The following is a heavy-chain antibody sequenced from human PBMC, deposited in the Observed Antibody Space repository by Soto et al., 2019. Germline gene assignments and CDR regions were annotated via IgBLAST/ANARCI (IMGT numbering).Heavy chain of an antibody. V-gene: IGHV4-59*08. CDR1: RGSISGYY. CDR2: IYYTGST. Sequence: SGTLSLTCTVSRGSISGYYWGRIRQRPGKGLEWIGYIYYTGSTNYNPSLRRRVTITIDTSKNQFSLQLNSVTAADTAVYFCARYPRLDYWGQGTLVTVSS. CDR3: ARYPRLDY. J-gene: IGHJ4*02.